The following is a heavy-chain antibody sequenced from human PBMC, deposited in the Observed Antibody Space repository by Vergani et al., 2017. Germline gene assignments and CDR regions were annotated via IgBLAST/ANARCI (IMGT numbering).Heavy chain of an antibody. CDR3: AKDFSSSSWYYFEF. V-gene: IGHV3-9*01. D-gene: IGHD6-13*01. CDR1: GFTFDDYA. Sequence: EVQLVESGGGLVQPGRSLRLSCAASGFTFDDYAMHWVRQAPGKGLEWVSGISWNSGSIGYADSVKGRFTISRDNSKNTLYLQMNSLRPEDTAVYYCAKDFSSSSWYYFEFWGQGTLVTVSS. CDR2: ISWNSGSI. J-gene: IGHJ4*02.